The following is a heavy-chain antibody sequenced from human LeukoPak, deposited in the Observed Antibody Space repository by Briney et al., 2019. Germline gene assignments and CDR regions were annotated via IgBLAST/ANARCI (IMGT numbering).Heavy chain of an antibody. Sequence: GGSLRLSCAASGFTFSSYGMHWVRQAPGKGLEWVGRIKRKTDGGTTDYAAPVKGRFSISRDDSKNTLYLQMNSLKTEDTAVYYCTTLGAFDYWGLGTLVTVSS. V-gene: IGHV3-15*01. CDR2: IKRKTDGGTT. CDR3: TTLGAFDY. J-gene: IGHJ4*02. D-gene: IGHD4/OR15-4a*01. CDR1: GFTFSSYG.